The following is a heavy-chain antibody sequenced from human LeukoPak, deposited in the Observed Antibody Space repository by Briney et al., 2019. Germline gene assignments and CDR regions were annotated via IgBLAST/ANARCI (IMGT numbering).Heavy chain of an antibody. CDR1: GFTFSNYG. D-gene: IGHD2-15*01. J-gene: IGHJ3*02. V-gene: IGHV3-30*02. CDR2: IQYDGSNK. Sequence: GGSLRLSCAASGFTFSNYGMHWVRQAPGKGLEWVAFIQYDGSNKYYADSVKGRFTISRDNSKNTLYLQMNSLRAEDTAVYYCARDGGTIWGQGTMVTVSS. CDR3: ARDGGTI.